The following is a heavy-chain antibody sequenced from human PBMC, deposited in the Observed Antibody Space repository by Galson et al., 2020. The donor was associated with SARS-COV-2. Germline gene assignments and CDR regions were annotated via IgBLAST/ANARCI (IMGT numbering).Heavy chain of an antibody. CDR3: ARHVGPRGRNYDFWSGYWVWFDP. V-gene: IGHV4-39*01. D-gene: IGHD3-3*01. Sequence: SETLSLTCTVSGGSISSSSYYWGWIRQPPGKGLEWIGSIYYSGSTYYNPSLKSRVTISVDTSKNQFSLKLSSVTAADTAVYYCARHVGPRGRNYDFWSGYWVWFDPWGQGTLVTVSS. CDR2: IYYSGST. J-gene: IGHJ5*02. CDR1: GGSISSSSYY.